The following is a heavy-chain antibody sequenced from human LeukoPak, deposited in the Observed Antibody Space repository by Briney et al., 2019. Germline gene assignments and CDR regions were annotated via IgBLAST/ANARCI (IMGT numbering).Heavy chain of an antibody. CDR2: IIASSGST. CDR3: VKGGYDYVEVAYFDF. V-gene: IGHV3-53*01. D-gene: IGHD5-12*01. Sequence: GSLRLSCAVSGSTISYNYLSWVRQAPGKGLEWVSIIIASSGSTFYADSVKGRFTISRDNSKNTLYLQMNSLRVEDTAVYYCVKGGYDYVEVAYFDFWGQGTLVTVSS. J-gene: IGHJ4*02. CDR1: GSTISYNY.